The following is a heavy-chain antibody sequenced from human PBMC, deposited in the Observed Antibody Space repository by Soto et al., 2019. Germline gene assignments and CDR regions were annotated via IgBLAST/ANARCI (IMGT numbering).Heavy chain of an antibody. CDR2: INPNSGGT. CDR3: AREECSSTSCYAGWFDP. J-gene: IGHJ5*02. D-gene: IGHD2-2*01. V-gene: IGHV1-2*04. Sequence: QVQLVQSGAEVKKPGASVKVSCKASGYTFTGYYMHWVRQAPGQGLEWMGWINPNSGGTNYAQKFQGWVTMTRDTSISTAYMELSRLRSDDTAVYYCAREECSSTSCYAGWFDPWGQGTLVTVSS. CDR1: GYTFTGYY.